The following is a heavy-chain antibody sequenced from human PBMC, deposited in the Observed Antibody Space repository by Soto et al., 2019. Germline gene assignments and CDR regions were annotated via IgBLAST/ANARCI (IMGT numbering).Heavy chain of an antibody. CDR1: GGTFSSYA. Sequence: SVKVSCKASGGTFSSYAISWVRQAPGQGLEWMGGIIPIFGTANYAQKFQGRVTITADESTSTAYMELSSLRSEDTAVYYCARDYDFWRGYVPDQVYYGVDGWGQGTTVTVAS. CDR2: IIPIFGTA. D-gene: IGHD3-3*01. CDR3: ARDYDFWRGYVPDQVYYGVDG. V-gene: IGHV1-69*13. J-gene: IGHJ6*02.